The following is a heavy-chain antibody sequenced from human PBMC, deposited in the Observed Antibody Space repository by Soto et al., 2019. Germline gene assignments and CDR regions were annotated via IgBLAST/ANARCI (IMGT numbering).Heavy chain of an antibody. Sequence: EVPLLESGGGLVHPGGSLRLSCAASGFTFSSYSMNWVRQAPGKGLEWIAYIISSSTTIFYADSVKGRFTISRDNAKSSLYLQMNGLRDEDTAVYYCARDNGMAGSFDPWGQGTLVTVSS. CDR1: GFTFSSYS. CDR3: ARDNGMAGSFDP. CDR2: IISSSTTI. J-gene: IGHJ5*02. D-gene: IGHD2-8*01. V-gene: IGHV3-48*02.